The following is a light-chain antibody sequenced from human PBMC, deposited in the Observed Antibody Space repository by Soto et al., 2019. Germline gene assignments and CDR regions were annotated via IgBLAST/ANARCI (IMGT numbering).Light chain of an antibody. CDR2: AAS. J-gene: IGKJ1*01. CDR1: QTIFNF. CDR3: QQCYSSTWT. V-gene: IGKV1-39*01. Sequence: DIQMTQSPSSLSASVGDRITITCRASQTIFNFLNWYQQKPGKAPKLVIYAASNVQSGGPSRFSGSGSGTDFTLTISRLQPEDFVTYFCQQCYSSTWTFGQGNKREI.